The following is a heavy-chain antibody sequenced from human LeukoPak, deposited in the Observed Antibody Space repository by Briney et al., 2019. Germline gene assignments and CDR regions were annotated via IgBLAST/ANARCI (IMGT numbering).Heavy chain of an antibody. D-gene: IGHD6-6*01. CDR3: ARYLPEYSSSSSRPRVPPVAYYFDY. Sequence: GGSLRLSCAASGFTFSSYAMHWVRQAPGKGLEWVANIKQDGSEKYYVDSVKGRFTISRDNAKNSLYLQMNSLRAEDTAVYYCARYLPEYSSSSSRPRVPPVAYYFDYWGQGTLVTVSS. CDR1: GFTFSSYA. J-gene: IGHJ4*02. V-gene: IGHV3-7*01. CDR2: IKQDGSEK.